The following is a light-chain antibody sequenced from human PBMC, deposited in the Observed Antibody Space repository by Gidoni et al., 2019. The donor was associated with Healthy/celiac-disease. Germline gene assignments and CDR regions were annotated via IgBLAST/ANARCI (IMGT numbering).Light chain of an antibody. J-gene: IGKJ1*01. Sequence: DLVMTQSPLSLPVTPGEPASIPCRSSQSLLHSNGYNYLDWYLQKPGQSPQLLIYLGSNRASGVPDRFSGSGSGTDFTLKISRVEAEDVGVYYCMQALQTLWTFGQGTKVEIK. CDR2: LGS. CDR3: MQALQTLWT. CDR1: QSLLHSNGYNY. V-gene: IGKV2-28*01.